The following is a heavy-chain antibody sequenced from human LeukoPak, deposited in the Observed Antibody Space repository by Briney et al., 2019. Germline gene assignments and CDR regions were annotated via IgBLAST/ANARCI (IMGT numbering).Heavy chain of an antibody. Sequence: GGSLRFSCAASGFTVRSNYMSWVRQAPGKGLEWVSEIYSDGSTYYAASVKGRFSISRDNSKNTVYIQMNSLRAEDTAVYYCARELREHGVFDIWGQGTMVTVSS. CDR2: IYSDGST. V-gene: IGHV3-53*01. J-gene: IGHJ3*02. CDR1: GFTVRSNY. D-gene: IGHD1-26*01. CDR3: ARELREHGVFDI.